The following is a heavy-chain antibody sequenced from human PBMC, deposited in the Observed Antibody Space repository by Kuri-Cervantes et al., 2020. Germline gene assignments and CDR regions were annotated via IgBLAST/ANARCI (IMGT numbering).Heavy chain of an antibody. CDR3: APRKSSNGYSLWFDP. J-gene: IGHJ5*02. CDR2: IFWDDDK. CDR1: GFSLSTSGVG. D-gene: IGHD6-13*01. V-gene: IGHV2-5*02. Sequence: SGPTLVKPTQTLTLTCTFSGFSLSTSGVGVGWIRQPPGKGLEWLALIFWDDDKRYSPSLKSRLTITKDTSKNQVVLTMTNMDPVDTATYYCAPRKSSNGYSLWFDPWGQGTLVTVSS.